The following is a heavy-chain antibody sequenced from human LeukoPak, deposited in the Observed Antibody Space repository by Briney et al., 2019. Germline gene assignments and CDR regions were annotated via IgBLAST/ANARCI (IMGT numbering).Heavy chain of an antibody. D-gene: IGHD3-10*01. CDR3: ARVPIPLWFGELKAGGHNWFDP. CDR1: GFTFSSYS. CDR2: ISSSSSYI. Sequence: GGSLRLSCAASGFTFSSYSMNWVRQAPGKGLEWVSSISSSSSYIYYADSVKGRFTISRDNAKNSLYLQMNSLRAEDTAVYYCARVPIPLWFGELKAGGHNWFDPRGQGTLVTVSS. V-gene: IGHV3-21*01. J-gene: IGHJ5*02.